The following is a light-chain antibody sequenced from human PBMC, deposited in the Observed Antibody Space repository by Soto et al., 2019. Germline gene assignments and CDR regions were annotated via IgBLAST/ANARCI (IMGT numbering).Light chain of an antibody. CDR3: AAWDDSLNSYV. Sequence: QSVLTQPPSASGTPGQGVSISCSGSSSNIGSNTVNWYQQLPGAAPKLLIYNNNQRPSGVPDRFSGSKSGTSASLAISGLQSEDEDDYYCAAWDDSLNSYVFGTGTKVTVL. CDR1: SSNIGSNT. V-gene: IGLV1-44*01. J-gene: IGLJ1*01. CDR2: NNN.